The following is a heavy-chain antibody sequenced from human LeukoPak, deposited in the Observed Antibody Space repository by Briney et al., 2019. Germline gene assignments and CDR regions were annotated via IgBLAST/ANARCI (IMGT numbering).Heavy chain of an antibody. CDR1: GGSFSGYY. D-gene: IGHD2-21*02. Sequence: SETLSLACAVYGGSFSGYYCSWIRQPPGKGLGWVGEINYSGSTNYNPPLKSRATISVDTAKHQFSLKLSSVTAADTAVYYCAAKRLNCGGDCYLAYWGQGTLVTVSS. CDR3: AAKRLNCGGDCYLAY. V-gene: IGHV4-34*01. CDR2: INYSGST. J-gene: IGHJ4*02.